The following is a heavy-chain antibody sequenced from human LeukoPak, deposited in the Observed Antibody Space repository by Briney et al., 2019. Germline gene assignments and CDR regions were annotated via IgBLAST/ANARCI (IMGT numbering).Heavy chain of an antibody. Sequence: SETLSLTCTVSGGSLSSYYWSLIRQPPGKRLEWIGYIYSSGSTNYNPSLKSRVTISVDTSNNQFSLNLSSVTAADTAVYYCARRVHGGTLDYWGQGTLVTVSS. CDR2: IYSSGST. D-gene: IGHD4-23*01. CDR3: ARRVHGGTLDY. CDR1: GGSLSSYY. J-gene: IGHJ4*02. V-gene: IGHV4-59*08.